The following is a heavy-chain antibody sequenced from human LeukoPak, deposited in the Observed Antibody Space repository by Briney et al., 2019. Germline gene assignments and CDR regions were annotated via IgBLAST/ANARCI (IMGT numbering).Heavy chain of an antibody. CDR1: GGSFSGYY. D-gene: IGHD1-7*01. V-gene: IGHV3-23*01. CDR3: AKDSYNWNYGLFDY. J-gene: IGHJ4*02. Sequence: ETLSLTCAVYGGSFSGYYWSWIRQCPGKGLEWVSGLRGGGISTYYADSVKGRFAISRDSSKNTLYLQMNSLRAEDTAIYYCAKDSYNWNYGLFDYWGQGTLVTVSS. CDR2: LRGGGIST.